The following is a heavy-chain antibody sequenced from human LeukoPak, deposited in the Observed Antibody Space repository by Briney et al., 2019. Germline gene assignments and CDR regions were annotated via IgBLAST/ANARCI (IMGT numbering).Heavy chain of an antibody. CDR3: ARDRDPSIVVVPAALGY. V-gene: IGHV3-30*04. CDR1: GFTFSSYA. CDR2: ISYDGSNK. D-gene: IGHD2-2*01. Sequence: GRSLRLSCAASGFTFSSYAMHWVRQAPGKGLEWVEVISYDGSNKYYADSVKGRFTISRDNSKNTLYLQMNSLRAEDTAVYYCARDRDPSIVVVPAALGYWGQGTLVTVSS. J-gene: IGHJ4*02.